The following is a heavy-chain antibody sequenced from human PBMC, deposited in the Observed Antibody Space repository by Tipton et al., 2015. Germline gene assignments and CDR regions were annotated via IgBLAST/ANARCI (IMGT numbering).Heavy chain of an antibody. CDR2: ISTSGAST. V-gene: IGHV3-23*01. CDR3: ATAGGSYRRFDD. CDR1: GFTFSSYA. Sequence: GSLRLSCAASGFTFSSYAMSWVRQAPGKGLEWVSAISTSGASTYYADSVKGRFTISRDNSKNALYLQMNSLRAEDTAIYYCATAGGSYRRFDDWGQGTLVTVSS. J-gene: IGHJ4*02. D-gene: IGHD1-26*01.